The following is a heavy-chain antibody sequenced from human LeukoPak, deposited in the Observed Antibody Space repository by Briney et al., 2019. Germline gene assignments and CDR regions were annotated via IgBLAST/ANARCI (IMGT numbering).Heavy chain of an antibody. Sequence: GESLKISCKGSGYSFTSYWIGRVRQMPGKGLEWMGIIYPGDSDTRYSPSFQGQVTISADKSISTAYLQWSSLKASDTAMYYCARRLGSSGWFNWFDPWGQGTLVTVSS. J-gene: IGHJ5*02. D-gene: IGHD6-19*01. CDR2: IYPGDSDT. V-gene: IGHV5-51*01. CDR3: ARRLGSSGWFNWFDP. CDR1: GYSFTSYW.